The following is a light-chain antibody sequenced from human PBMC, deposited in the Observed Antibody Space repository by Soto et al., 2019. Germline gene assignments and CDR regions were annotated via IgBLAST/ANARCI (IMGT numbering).Light chain of an antibody. J-gene: IGLJ1*01. V-gene: IGLV2-14*01. CDR2: DVS. Sequence: QSVLTQPASVSGSPGQSITISCTGTSTDVGRYNYVSWYQQHPGKATKLMVYDVSNRPSWVSNRFSGSQSGITASLTISGLLAEDEADYYCTSYTSDSTYVFGTGTKVTVL. CDR3: TSYTSDSTYV. CDR1: STDVGRYNY.